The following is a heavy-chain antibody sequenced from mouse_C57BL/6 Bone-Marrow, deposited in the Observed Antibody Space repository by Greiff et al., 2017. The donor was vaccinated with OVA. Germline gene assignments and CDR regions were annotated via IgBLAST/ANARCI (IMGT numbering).Heavy chain of an antibody. CDR1: GYSITSGYY. Sequence: VQLKESGPGLVKPSQSLSLTCSVTGYSITSGYYWNWIRQFPGNKLEWMGYISYDGSNNYNPSLKNRISITRDTSKNQFFLKLNSVTTEDTATYYCARAHYGSSYRFAYWGQGTLVTVSA. CDR2: ISYDGSN. V-gene: IGHV3-6*01. D-gene: IGHD1-1*01. CDR3: ARAHYGSSYRFAY. J-gene: IGHJ3*01.